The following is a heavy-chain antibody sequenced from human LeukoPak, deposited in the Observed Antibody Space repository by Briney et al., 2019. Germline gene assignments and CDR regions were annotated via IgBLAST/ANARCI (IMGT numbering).Heavy chain of an antibody. CDR2: ISSSSSSTR. Sequence: PGGSLRLSCAASGFTFSSYSMNWVRQAPGKGLEWVSYISSSSSSTRYYADSVKGRFTISRDNAKNSLYLQMNSLRAEDTAVYYCARGHAYCSGGSCPKLDYWGQGTLVTVSS. CDR1: GFTFSSYS. J-gene: IGHJ4*02. D-gene: IGHD2-15*01. V-gene: IGHV3-48*04. CDR3: ARGHAYCSGGSCPKLDY.